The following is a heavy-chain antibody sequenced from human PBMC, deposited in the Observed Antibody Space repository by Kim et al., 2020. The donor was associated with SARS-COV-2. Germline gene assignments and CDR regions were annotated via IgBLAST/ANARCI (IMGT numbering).Heavy chain of an antibody. CDR2: ISSSGSTI. J-gene: IGHJ6*02. Sequence: GGSLRLSCAASGFTFSSYEMNWVRQAPGKGLEWVSYISSSGSTIYYADSVKGRFTISRDNAKNSLYLQMNSLRAEDTAVYYCARDAGYYDRYYYGMDFWGQGTPVTVSS. D-gene: IGHD3-22*01. V-gene: IGHV3-48*03. CDR1: GFTFSSYE. CDR3: ARDAGYYDRYYYGMDF.